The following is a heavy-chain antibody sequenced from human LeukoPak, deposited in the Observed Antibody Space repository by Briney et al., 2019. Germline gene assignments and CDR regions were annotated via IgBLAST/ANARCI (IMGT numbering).Heavy chain of an antibody. CDR3: AKGTHYYDSSGYLNWFDP. V-gene: IGHV3-30*02. Sequence: GGSLRLSXAASGFTFSSYGMHWVRQAPGKGLEWVAFIRYDGSNKYYADSVKGRFTISRDNSKNTLYLQMNSLRAEDTAVYYCAKGTHYYDSSGYLNWFDPWGQGTLVTVSS. D-gene: IGHD3-22*01. CDR1: GFTFSSYG. CDR2: IRYDGSNK. J-gene: IGHJ5*02.